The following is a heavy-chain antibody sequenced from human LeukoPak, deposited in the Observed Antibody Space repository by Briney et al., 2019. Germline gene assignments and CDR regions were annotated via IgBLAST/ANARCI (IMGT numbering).Heavy chain of an antibody. V-gene: IGHV3-23*01. Sequence: PGGSLRLSCAASGFTFSSYSMNWVRQAPGKGLEWVSCIDATGGGIYYADSVRGRFIISRDNSKKMVYLQMDSLRTEDTAIYYCAKGKVNHLGAFDYWGQGTLVAVSS. CDR1: GFTFSSYS. D-gene: IGHD1-26*01. CDR3: AKGKVNHLGAFDY. J-gene: IGHJ4*02. CDR2: IDATGGGI.